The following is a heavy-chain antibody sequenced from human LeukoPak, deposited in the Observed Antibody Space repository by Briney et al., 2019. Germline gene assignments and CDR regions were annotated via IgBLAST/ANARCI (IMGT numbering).Heavy chain of an antibody. V-gene: IGHV1-18*04. Sequence: GASVKVSCKASGYTFTNYGINWVRQAPGQGLEWVGWISAYNGNTNYTQKFQGRLTITMDTSTSTAYMELRSLRSDDTAVYFCAREHIFERRRVEYWGQGPLVTVSS. J-gene: IGHJ4*02. CDR3: AREHIFERRRVEY. CDR2: ISAYNGNT. D-gene: IGHD2-21*01. CDR1: GYTFTNYG.